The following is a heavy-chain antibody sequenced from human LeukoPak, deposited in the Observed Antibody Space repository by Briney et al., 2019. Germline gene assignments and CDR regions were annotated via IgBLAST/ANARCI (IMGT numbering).Heavy chain of an antibody. CDR3: ARDNILTNTWGDFDY. D-gene: IGHD4/OR15-4a*01. J-gene: IGHJ4*02. CDR2: ISGSGGST. CDR1: GFTFSSYG. V-gene: IGHV3-23*01. Sequence: GGSLRLSCAASGFTFSSYGMSWVRQAPGKGLEWVSAISGSGGSTYYADSVKGRFTISRDNSKNTLYLQMNSLRVEDTAIYYCARDNILTNTWGDFDYWGRGTLVTVSS.